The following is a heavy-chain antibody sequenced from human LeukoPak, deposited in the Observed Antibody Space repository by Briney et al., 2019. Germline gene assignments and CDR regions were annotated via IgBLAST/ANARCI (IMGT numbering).Heavy chain of an antibody. CDR1: GLTVSSYS. CDR3: ARDTSGYCSTSRCYGSWYFDL. D-gene: IGHD2-2*01. Sequence: PGGSLRLSCVASGLTVSSYSMNWVRQAPGKGLEWVSVLYSGGDTYYADSVKGRFTVSRDNSKNTLYLQMNSLGAEDTAVYYCARDTSGYCSTSRCYGSWYFDLWGRGTLVTVSS. V-gene: IGHV3-53*01. CDR2: LYSGGDT. J-gene: IGHJ2*01.